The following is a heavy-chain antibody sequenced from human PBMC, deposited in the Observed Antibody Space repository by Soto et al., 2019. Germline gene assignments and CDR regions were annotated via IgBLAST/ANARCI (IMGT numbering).Heavy chain of an antibody. CDR1: GGTVSSYA. D-gene: IGHD3-3*01. CDR2: IIPIFGTA. J-gene: IGHJ6*04. V-gene: IGHV1-69*13. CDR3: ARGVRITIFGVAEMDV. Sequence: GASVKVSCKASGGTVSSYAISWVRQAPGQGLEWMGGIIPIFGTASYAQKFQGRVTITAAESTSTAYMELSSLRSEDTAVYYCARGVRITIFGVAEMDVWGKGSTVTVSS.